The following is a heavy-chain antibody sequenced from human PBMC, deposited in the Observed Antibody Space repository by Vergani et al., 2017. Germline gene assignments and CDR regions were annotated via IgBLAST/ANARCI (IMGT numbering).Heavy chain of an antibody. CDR2: VFLDDDK. D-gene: IGHD2-15*01. CDR3: TXRPDCSVGHCYDDY. CDR1: GFSLTTRGVA. V-gene: IGHV2-5*02. J-gene: IGHJ4*02. Sequence: QFTLKESGPTLVQPTQTLTLTCTFSGFSLTTRGVAVGWIRQPPGKALEWLAIVFLDDDKRYSPSLSNIVTITRDTSKNKVVLTMTNIDPVDTATYYCTXRPDCSVGHCYDDYWDQGPLVTVS.